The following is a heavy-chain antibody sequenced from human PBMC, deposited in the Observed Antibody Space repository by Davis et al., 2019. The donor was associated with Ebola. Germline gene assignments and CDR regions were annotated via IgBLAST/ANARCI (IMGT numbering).Heavy chain of an antibody. D-gene: IGHD3-3*01. J-gene: IGHJ6*02. CDR2: ISSSSSTI. V-gene: IGHV3-48*02. Sequence: PGGSLRLSCAASGFTFSSYSMNWVRQAPGKGLEWVSYISSSSSTIYYADSVKGRFTISRDNAKNSLYLQMNSLRDEDTAVYYCARDRPLDFFFRDYYGMDVWGQGTTVTVSS. CDR1: GFTFSSYS. CDR3: ARDRPLDFFFRDYYGMDV.